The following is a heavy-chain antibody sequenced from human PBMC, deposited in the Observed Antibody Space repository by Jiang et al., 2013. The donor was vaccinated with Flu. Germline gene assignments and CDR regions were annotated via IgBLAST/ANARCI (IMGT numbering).Heavy chain of an antibody. CDR1: GYSFTSYW. CDR2: IYPGDSDT. V-gene: IGHV5-51*01. Sequence: KKPGESLKISCKGSGYSFTSYWIGWVRQMPGKGLEWMGIIYPGDSDTRYSPSFQGQVTISADKSTSTAYLQWSSLRASDTAMYYCARHGIRDYYDSSGPGEGDYWGQGTLVTVSS. CDR3: ARHGIRDYYDSSGPGEGDY. J-gene: IGHJ4*02. D-gene: IGHD3-22*01.